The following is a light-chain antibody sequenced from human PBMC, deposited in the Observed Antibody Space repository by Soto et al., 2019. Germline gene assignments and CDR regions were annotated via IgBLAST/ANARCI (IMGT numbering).Light chain of an antibody. CDR1: SSNIGSNY. CDR2: RNS. J-gene: IGLJ7*01. CDR3: ASWDDSLSAAV. V-gene: IGLV1-47*01. Sequence: QSVVTQTPSASGTPGQIVTISCYGSSSNIGSNYVYWYQQLPGTAPRLLIYRNSERPSGVPDRFSGSKSGTSASLAISGLRSEDEADYYCASWDDSLSAAVFGGGTQLTVL.